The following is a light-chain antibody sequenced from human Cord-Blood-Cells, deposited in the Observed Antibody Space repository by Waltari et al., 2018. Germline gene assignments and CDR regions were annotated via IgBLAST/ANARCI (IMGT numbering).Light chain of an antibody. CDR2: AAS. V-gene: IGKV1-39*01. CDR3: QQSYSTPYS. J-gene: IGKJ2*03. Sequence: DIQLTQSPSYLSASVGDRVTITCRASQSISSSLNWYQQKPGKAPKLLIYAASSLQSGVPSMFSGSGSGTDFTLTISSLQPEDFATYYCQQSYSTPYSFGQGTKLDIK. CDR1: QSISSS.